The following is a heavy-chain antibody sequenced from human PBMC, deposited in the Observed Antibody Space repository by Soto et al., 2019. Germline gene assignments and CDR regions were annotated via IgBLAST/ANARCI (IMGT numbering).Heavy chain of an antibody. CDR1: GGSVSSDAYY. J-gene: IGHJ4*02. D-gene: IGHD6-19*01. V-gene: IGHV4-61*08. CDR3: AKRFSSGWYVDS. CDR2: ILSGGST. Sequence: QVQLQESGPGLVKPSGTLSLTCRVSGGSVSSDAYYWSWLRHPPGKTREWIGFILSGGSTSTNPTLRSRHSIAVDMSRNQCSLRLAYVTASDTGVYFCAKRFSSGWYVDSWGRGTLVTVSS.